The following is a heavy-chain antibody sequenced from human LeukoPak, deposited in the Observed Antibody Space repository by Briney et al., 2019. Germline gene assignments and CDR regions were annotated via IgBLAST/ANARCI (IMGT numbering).Heavy chain of an antibody. J-gene: IGHJ1*01. V-gene: IGHV3-23*01. CDR3: AKDGSSGWFAEYFHH. D-gene: IGHD6-19*01. Sequence: GGSLRLSCTASGFIFRDYVMSWVRQAPGKGPEWVAAIWRTGDWTHYVDSVKGRFTISRDNSKNTLYLQMNSLRAEDTAVYYCAKDGSSGWFAEYFHHWGQGTLVTVSS. CDR2: IWRTGDWT. CDR1: GFIFRDYV.